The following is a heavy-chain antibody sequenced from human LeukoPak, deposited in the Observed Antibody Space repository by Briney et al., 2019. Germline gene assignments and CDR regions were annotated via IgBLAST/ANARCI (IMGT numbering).Heavy chain of an antibody. CDR3: ARDRIGTMVRGVIIRPGGYFDY. J-gene: IGHJ4*02. V-gene: IGHV3-23*01. Sequence: PGGSLRLSCAASGFTFSSYAMSWVRQAPGKGLEWVSAISGSGGSTYYADSVKGRFTISRDNAKNTQHLEMNSLRAEDTAVYYCARDRIGTMVRGVIIRPGGYFDYWGQGTLVTVSS. D-gene: IGHD3-10*01. CDR1: GFTFSSYA. CDR2: ISGSGGST.